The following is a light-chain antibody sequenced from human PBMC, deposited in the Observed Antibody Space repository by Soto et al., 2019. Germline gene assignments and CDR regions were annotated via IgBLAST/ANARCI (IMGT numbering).Light chain of an antibody. CDR2: AAS. CDR3: QQSYSTPWT. CDR1: QSISSY. V-gene: IGKV1-39*01. J-gene: IGKJ1*01. Sequence: DIQMTQSPGSLSASVGDRVTITCRASQSISSYLNWYQQKPGKAPKLLIYAASSLQSGVPSRFSGSGSGTDFTLTISSLQPEDFATYYCQQSYSTPWTFGQGTKVDIK.